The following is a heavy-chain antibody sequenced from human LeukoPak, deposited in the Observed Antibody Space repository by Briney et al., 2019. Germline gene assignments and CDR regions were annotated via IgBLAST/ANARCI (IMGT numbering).Heavy chain of an antibody. V-gene: IGHV1-69*01. CDR3: ARGGGGLNWFDP. CDR2: IIPIFGTA. Sequence: SVKVSCKASGGTFSSYAISWVRQAPGQGLEWMGGIIPIFGTANYAQKFQGRVTITADESTSTAYMELNSLRSEDTAVYYCARGGGGLNWFDPWGQGTLVTVSS. J-gene: IGHJ5*02. D-gene: IGHD4-23*01. CDR1: GGTFSSYA.